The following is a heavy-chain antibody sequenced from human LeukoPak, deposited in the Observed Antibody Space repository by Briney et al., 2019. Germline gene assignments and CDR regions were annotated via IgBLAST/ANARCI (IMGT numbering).Heavy chain of an antibody. CDR2: INPSGGST. J-gene: IGHJ5*02. D-gene: IGHD6-19*01. Sequence: GASVKVSCKASGYTFTGYYMHWVRQAPGQGLEWMGIINPSGGSTSYAQKFQGRVTMTRDMSTSTVYMELSSLRSEDTAVYYCARECSSGCNWFDPWGQGTLVTVSS. CDR3: ARECSSGCNWFDP. CDR1: GYTFTGYY. V-gene: IGHV1-46*01.